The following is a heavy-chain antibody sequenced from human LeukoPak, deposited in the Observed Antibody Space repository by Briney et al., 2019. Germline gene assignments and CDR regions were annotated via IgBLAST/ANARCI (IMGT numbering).Heavy chain of an antibody. V-gene: IGHV3-21*04. CDR3: ARGGYSSSAVYYYYMDV. J-gene: IGHJ6*03. Sequence: PGGSLRLSCEASGIAFSGYSMNWVRQAPGGSLEWVSSISSSRTYIYYADSVKGRFTVSRDNAKNSLYLQMNSLRAEDTALYYCARGGYSSSAVYYYYMDVWGKGTTVTVSS. D-gene: IGHD6-6*01. CDR2: ISSSRTYI. CDR1: GIAFSGYS.